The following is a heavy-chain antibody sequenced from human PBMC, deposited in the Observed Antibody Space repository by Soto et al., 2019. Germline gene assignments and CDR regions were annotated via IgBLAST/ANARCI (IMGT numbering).Heavy chain of an antibody. D-gene: IGHD2-2*01. CDR2: MNPNSGNT. CDR1: GYTFTSYD. Sequence: ASVKVSCKASGYTFTSYDINWVRQATGQGLEWMGWMNPNSGNTGYAQKFQGRVTMTRNTSISTAYMELSSLRSEDTAVYYCAMDGSTSYYYYYYYMDVWGKGTTVTVSS. J-gene: IGHJ6*03. V-gene: IGHV1-8*01. CDR3: AMDGSTSYYYYYYYMDV.